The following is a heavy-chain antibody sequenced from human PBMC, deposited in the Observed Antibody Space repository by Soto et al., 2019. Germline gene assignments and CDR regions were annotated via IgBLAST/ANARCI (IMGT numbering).Heavy chain of an antibody. CDR2: IYYSGST. CDR3: DRTVGVGTRRTYFDY. Sequence: SETLSLTCTVSGGSISSGDYYWSWIRQPPGKGLEWIGYIYYSGSTYYNPSLKSRVTISVDTSKNQFSLKLSSVTAADTAVYYCDRTVGVGTRRTYFDYCGQGTLVTVSS. D-gene: IGHD6-13*01. J-gene: IGHJ4*02. CDR1: GGSISSGDYY. V-gene: IGHV4-30-4*01.